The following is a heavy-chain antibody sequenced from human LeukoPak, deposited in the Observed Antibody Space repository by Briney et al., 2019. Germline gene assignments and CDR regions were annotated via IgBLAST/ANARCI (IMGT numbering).Heavy chain of an antibody. Sequence: GGSLRLSCAAPGFTFRSNAMSWVRQAPGKGLEWVSAISGSGGSTYYADSVKGRFTISRDNSKNTLYLQMNSLRAEDTAVYYCAKVIVGATYYFDYWGQGTLVTVSS. V-gene: IGHV3-23*01. CDR3: AKVIVGATYYFDY. CDR2: ISGSGGST. D-gene: IGHD1-26*01. J-gene: IGHJ4*02. CDR1: GFTFRSNA.